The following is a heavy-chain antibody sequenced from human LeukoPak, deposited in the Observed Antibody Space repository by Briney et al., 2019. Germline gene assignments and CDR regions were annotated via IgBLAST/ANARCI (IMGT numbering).Heavy chain of an antibody. V-gene: IGHV6-1*01. D-gene: IGHD3-10*01. J-gene: IGHJ6*02. Sequence: SQTLSLAFAISGGSLSSNSPAWHWIRPSPSRPLECLGKTYCRSKWYNDYAVSVKSRITINPHTSKNQFSLQLHSVTPEDTAVYYCAREVRGYSSYYYGMDVWGQGTTVTVSS. CDR3: AREVRGYSSYYYGMDV. CDR2: TYCRSKWYN. CDR1: GGSLSSNSPA.